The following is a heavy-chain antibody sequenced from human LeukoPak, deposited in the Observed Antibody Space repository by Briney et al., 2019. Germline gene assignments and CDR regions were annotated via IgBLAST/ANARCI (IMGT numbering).Heavy chain of an antibody. Sequence: GGSLRLSCAASGFTVSSSSMSWVRQAPGKGLEWVSLIHSGAGTYYADSLKGRFTISRDNPKNTLFLQMNSLRAEDTAVYYCAREYYYDSRAPGAFDIWGQGTMVTVSS. CDR2: IHSGAGT. CDR3: AREYYYDSRAPGAFDI. CDR1: GFTVSSSS. D-gene: IGHD3-22*01. J-gene: IGHJ3*02. V-gene: IGHV3-53*01.